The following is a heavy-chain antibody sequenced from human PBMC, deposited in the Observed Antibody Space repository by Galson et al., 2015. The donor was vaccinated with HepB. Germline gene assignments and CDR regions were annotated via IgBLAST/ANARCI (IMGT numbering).Heavy chain of an antibody. Sequence: SLRLSCAASGFTFSNYGMNWVRQAPGKGLERVALIWYDGRDKFYVDSVKGRFTISRDDSKNTLYLQMNSLRAEDTAVYYCARDGPTDYWGQGTLVTVSS. CDR1: GFTFSNYG. CDR3: ARDGPTDY. J-gene: IGHJ4*02. V-gene: IGHV3-33*01. CDR2: IWYDGRDK.